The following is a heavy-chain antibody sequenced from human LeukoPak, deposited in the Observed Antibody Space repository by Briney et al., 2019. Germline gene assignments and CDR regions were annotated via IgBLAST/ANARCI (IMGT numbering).Heavy chain of an antibody. V-gene: IGHV4-59*01. J-gene: IGHJ4*02. CDR3: ARGGIQLWPYYFGG. D-gene: IGHD5-18*01. Sequence: SETLSLMCTVSSGSICRYYWRWLRHPPGEGVEWVGGIYYSGSTNDNPSLTIPVTISVDTSKIQFSLKLSSVTAADTAVYYCARGGIQLWPYYFGGWGQGALVT. CDR2: IYYSGST. CDR1: SGSICRYY.